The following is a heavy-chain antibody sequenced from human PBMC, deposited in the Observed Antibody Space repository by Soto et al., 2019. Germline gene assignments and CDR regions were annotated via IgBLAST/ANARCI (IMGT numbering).Heavy chain of an antibody. CDR3: ARAYYDSSGYYYVYYYGMDV. V-gene: IGHV3-33*01. CDR2: IWYDGSNK. J-gene: IGHJ6*02. Sequence: GGSLRLSCAASGFTFSSYGMHWVRQAPGKGLEWVAVIWYDGSNKYYADSVKGRFTISRDNSKNTLYLQMNSLRAEDTAVYYCARAYYDSSGYYYVYYYGMDVWGQGTKVTVSS. D-gene: IGHD3-22*01. CDR1: GFTFSSYG.